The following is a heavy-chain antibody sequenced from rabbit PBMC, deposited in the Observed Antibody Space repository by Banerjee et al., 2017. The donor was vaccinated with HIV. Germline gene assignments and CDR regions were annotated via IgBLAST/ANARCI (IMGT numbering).Heavy chain of an antibody. CDR3: ARDSSGEPDFVL. D-gene: IGHD1-1*01. CDR1: GFTLSSYW. V-gene: IGHV1S45*01. J-gene: IGHJ3*01. CDR2: INTSSGNT. Sequence: QEQLVESGGGLVQPEGSLTLTCKASGFTLSSYWMWWVRQAPGKGLEWIACINTSSGNTVYASWAKGRFTISRTSSTTVTLQMTSLTAADTATYFCARDSSGEPDFVLWGQGTLVTVS.